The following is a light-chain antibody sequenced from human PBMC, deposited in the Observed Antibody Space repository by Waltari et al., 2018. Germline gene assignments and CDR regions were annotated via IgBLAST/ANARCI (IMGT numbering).Light chain of an antibody. V-gene: IGKV2-28*01. Sequence: DIVMTQSPLSLPVTPGEPASISCRSSQSLVESNGYTYLDWYLQKPGQSPQLLIYVFSNRASGVPDRFSGSGSGTDFTLKISRVEAGDVGVYYCMQALRSPHTFGQGTKLEIK. CDR1: QSLVESNGYTY. CDR2: VFS. CDR3: MQALRSPHT. J-gene: IGKJ2*01.